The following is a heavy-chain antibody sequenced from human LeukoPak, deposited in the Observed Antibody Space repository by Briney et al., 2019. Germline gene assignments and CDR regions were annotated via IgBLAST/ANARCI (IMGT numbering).Heavy chain of an antibody. CDR2: IISSSSYI. V-gene: IGHV3-21*01. Sequence: PGGSLRLSCAASGFTFSSYSMNWVRQAPGKGLRWVSSIISSSSYIYYADSVKGRFTISRDNAKNSLYLQMNSLRAEDTAVYYCARGNFYSGSGSSPLDYWGQGTLVTVSS. CDR1: GFTFSSYS. D-gene: IGHD3-10*01. J-gene: IGHJ4*02. CDR3: ARGNFYSGSGSSPLDY.